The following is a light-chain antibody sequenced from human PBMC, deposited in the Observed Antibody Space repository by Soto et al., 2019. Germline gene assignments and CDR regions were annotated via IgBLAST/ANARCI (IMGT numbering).Light chain of an antibody. Sequence: SGLSLDVGGGEMASISCRSSQSLLHSNGYNYLDWYLQKSGQSPQLLIYLGSNRASGVPDRFSGSRAGTDFTLKISRLEVDYVAVYYCMQARQAPWTFGQGTKVDTK. CDR3: MQARQAPWT. CDR1: QSLLHSNGYNY. CDR2: LGS. V-gene: IGKV2-28*01. J-gene: IGKJ1*01.